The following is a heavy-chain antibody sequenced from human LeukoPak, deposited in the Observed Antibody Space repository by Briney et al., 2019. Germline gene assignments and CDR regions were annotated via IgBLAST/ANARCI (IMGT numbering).Heavy chain of an antibody. Sequence: ASVKVSCKASGYTFTSYNINWVRQATGQGLEWMGWMNPNSGNTGYAQKFQGRVTMTRNTSISTAYMELSSLRSEDTAAYYCARGWTVYYYYYMDVWGKGTTVTVSS. CDR3: ARGWTVYYYYYMDV. CDR2: MNPNSGNT. V-gene: IGHV1-8*01. J-gene: IGHJ6*03. D-gene: IGHD1-1*01. CDR1: GYTFTSYN.